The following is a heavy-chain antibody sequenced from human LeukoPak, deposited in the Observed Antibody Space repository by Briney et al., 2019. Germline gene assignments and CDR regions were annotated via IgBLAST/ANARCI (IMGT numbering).Heavy chain of an antibody. CDR3: ASQGLGMIVVVSPFDY. CDR2: IYYSGST. Sequence: PSETLSLTCTVSGGSISSSSYYWGWIRQPPGKGLEWIGSIYYSGSTYYNPSLKSRVTISVDTSKNQFSLKLSSVTAADTAVYYCASQGLGMIVVVSPFDYWGQGTLVTVSS. J-gene: IGHJ4*02. D-gene: IGHD3-22*01. CDR1: GGSISSSSYY. V-gene: IGHV4-39*01.